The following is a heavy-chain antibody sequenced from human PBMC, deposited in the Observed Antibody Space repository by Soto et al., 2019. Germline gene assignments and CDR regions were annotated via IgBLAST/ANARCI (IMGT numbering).Heavy chain of an antibody. D-gene: IGHD6-19*01. Sequence: GASVKVSCKASGYTFTSYYMHWVRQAPGQGLEWMGIINPSGGSTSYAQKFQGRVTMTRDTSTSTVYMELSSLRSEDTAVYYCARDPLHKQWLPHFDYWGQGTLVTVSS. CDR3: ARDPLHKQWLPHFDY. CDR1: GYTFTSYY. J-gene: IGHJ4*02. CDR2: INPSGGST. V-gene: IGHV1-46*01.